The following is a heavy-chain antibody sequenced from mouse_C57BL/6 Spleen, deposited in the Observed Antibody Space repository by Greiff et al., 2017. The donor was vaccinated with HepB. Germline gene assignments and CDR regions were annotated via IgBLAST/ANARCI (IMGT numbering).Heavy chain of an antibody. D-gene: IGHD1-1*01. CDR3: AGSSYYAMDY. CDR1: GYTFTDYY. J-gene: IGHJ4*01. CDR2: IYPGSGNT. Sequence: QVQLQQSGAELVRPGASVKLSCKASGYTFTDYYINWVKQRPGQGLEWIARIYPGSGNTYYNEKFKGKATLTAEKSSSPAYMQLSSLTSEDSAVYFCAGSSYYAMDYWGQGTSVTVSS. V-gene: IGHV1-76*01.